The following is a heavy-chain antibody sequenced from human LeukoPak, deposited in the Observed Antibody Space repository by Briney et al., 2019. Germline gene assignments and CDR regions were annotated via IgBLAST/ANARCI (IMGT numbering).Heavy chain of an antibody. CDR1: GYTFRDYS. D-gene: IGHD2-15*01. CDR2: ISSTSSYI. V-gene: IGHV3-21*04. J-gene: IGHJ3*02. CDR3: ARGGCSGGSCHRSDAFDI. Sequence: GGSLRLSCAASGYTFRDYSVNWVRQVPGKGLEWVSSISSTSSYIYYAGSVKGRFTISRDNSKNTLYLQMNSLRAEDTAVYYCARGGCSGGSCHRSDAFDIWGQGTMVTVSS.